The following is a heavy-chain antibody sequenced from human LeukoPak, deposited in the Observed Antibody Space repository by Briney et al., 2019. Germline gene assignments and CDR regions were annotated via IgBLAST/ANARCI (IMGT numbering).Heavy chain of an antibody. D-gene: IGHD3-22*01. CDR1: GFTFSSYS. Sequence: GGSLRLSCAASGFTFSSYSMNWVRQAPGKGLEWVSSISSSSSYIYYADSVKGRFTISRDNAKNSLYLQMNSLRAEDTAVYHCARDLGDSSVADYWGQGTLVTVSS. CDR3: ARDLGDSSVADY. CDR2: ISSSSSYI. V-gene: IGHV3-21*01. J-gene: IGHJ4*02.